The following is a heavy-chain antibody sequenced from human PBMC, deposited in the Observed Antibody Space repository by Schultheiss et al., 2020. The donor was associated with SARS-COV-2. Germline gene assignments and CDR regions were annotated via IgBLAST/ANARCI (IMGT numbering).Heavy chain of an antibody. CDR1: GFTFSSYE. Sequence: GGSLRLSCAASGFTFSSYEMNWVRQAPGKGLEWVSYISSSGSTIYYADSVKGRFTISRDNAKNSLYLQMNSLRAEDTAVYYCARDQETYYDFWSGYFVYYYMDVLGKGTTVTVSS. D-gene: IGHD3-3*01. CDR2: ISSSGSTI. J-gene: IGHJ6*03. CDR3: ARDQETYYDFWSGYFVYYYMDV. V-gene: IGHV3-48*03.